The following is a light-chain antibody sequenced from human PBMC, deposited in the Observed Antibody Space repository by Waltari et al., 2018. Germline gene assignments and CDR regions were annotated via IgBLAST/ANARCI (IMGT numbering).Light chain of an antibody. J-gene: IGLJ1*01. CDR1: SSDLGGYSF. V-gene: IGLV2-14*03. CDR3: SSYTSIIPPFL. Sequence: QSALTQPASVSGSPGQSITISCTRSSSDLGGYSFVSWYQHHQGKAPKLMFYDVSHRPSVFSNRFSGSKSGNPASLTISGLQPEDEADYYCSSYTSIIPPFLFGTGTKVTVL. CDR2: DVS.